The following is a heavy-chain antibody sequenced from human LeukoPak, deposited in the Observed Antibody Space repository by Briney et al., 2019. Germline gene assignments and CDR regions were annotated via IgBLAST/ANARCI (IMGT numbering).Heavy chain of an antibody. V-gene: IGHV4-34*01. Sequence: SETLSLTCAVYGGSFSGYYWSWIRQPPGKGLEWIGEINHSGSTNYNPSLKSRVTISVDTSKNQFSLKLSSVTAADTAVYYCARGPGVSRPAALWGQGTLVTVSS. J-gene: IGHJ4*02. CDR2: INHSGST. CDR3: ARGPGVSRPAAL. D-gene: IGHD2-2*01. CDR1: GGSFSGYY.